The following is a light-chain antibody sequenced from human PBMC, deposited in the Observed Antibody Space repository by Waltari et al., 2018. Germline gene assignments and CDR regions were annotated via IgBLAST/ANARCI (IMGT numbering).Light chain of an antibody. CDR2: DAS. CDR1: QDISNY. J-gene: IGKJ2*01. CDR3: QQYDNLPYT. Sequence: DIQMTQSPTSLSASVGDRDTITCQASQDISNYLKWYQQKPGKAPKLLIYDASNLETGVPSRFSGSGSGTDFTFTISSLQPEDIATYYCQQYDNLPYTFGQGTKLEIK. V-gene: IGKV1-33*01.